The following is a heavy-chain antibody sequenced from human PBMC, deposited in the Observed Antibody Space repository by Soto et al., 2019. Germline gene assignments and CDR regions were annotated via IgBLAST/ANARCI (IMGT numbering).Heavy chain of an antibody. CDR2: IIPIFGTA. V-gene: IGHV1-69*13. CDR1: RGTFSMYA. CDR3: ARERGQVVVIPGYYGMDV. Sequence: SVKVSCKASRGTFSMYAISGVLQSPLQWLDGMGGIIPIFGTANYAQKFQGRVTITADESTSTAYMELSSLRSEDTAVYYCARERGQVVVIPGYYGMDVWGQGTTVTVSS. J-gene: IGHJ6*02. D-gene: IGHD3-22*01.